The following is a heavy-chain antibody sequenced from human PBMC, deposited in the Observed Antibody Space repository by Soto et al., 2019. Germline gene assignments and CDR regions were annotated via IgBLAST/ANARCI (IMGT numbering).Heavy chain of an antibody. J-gene: IGHJ4*02. Sequence: GESLKISCKGSGYSFTSYWIAWVRQVPGKGLELMGVIYPGDSDIRYSPSFQGQVTISADKSISTAYLQWSSLKASDTAMYYCARGRNYASGSPFDYWGQGTLVTVSS. CDR2: IYPGDSDI. D-gene: IGHD3-10*01. CDR1: GYSFTSYW. CDR3: ARGRNYASGSPFDY. V-gene: IGHV5-51*01.